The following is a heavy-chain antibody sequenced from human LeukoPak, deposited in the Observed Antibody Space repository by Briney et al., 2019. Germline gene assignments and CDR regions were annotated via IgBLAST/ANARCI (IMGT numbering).Heavy chain of an antibody. CDR3: ARAYSSSYVYYYYMDV. Sequence: GGSLRLSCAASGFTFDDYAMHWVRQAPGKGLEWVSGISWNSGSIGYADSVKGRFTISRDNAKNSLYLQMNSLRAEDTAVYYCARAYSSSYVYYYYMDVWGKGTTVTVSS. J-gene: IGHJ6*03. D-gene: IGHD6-13*01. CDR1: GFTFDDYA. CDR2: ISWNSGSI. V-gene: IGHV3-9*01.